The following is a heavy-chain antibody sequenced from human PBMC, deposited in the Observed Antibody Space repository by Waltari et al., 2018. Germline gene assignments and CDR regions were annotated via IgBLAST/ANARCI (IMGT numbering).Heavy chain of an antibody. Sequence: QVQLVQSGAEVKKPGSSVKVSCKPSGGPFSSYAFSWVRQAPGQGLEWRGGIVPIFGKINYAQKFQGRVTITADKSTRTVYMELNSLRSEDTAVYHCARGPYSTGGWNYYYYYMDVWGTGTTVTVSS. J-gene: IGHJ6*03. CDR1: GGPFSSYA. CDR2: IVPIFGKI. V-gene: IGHV1-69*10. CDR3: ARGPYSTGGWNYYYYYMDV. D-gene: IGHD6-19*01.